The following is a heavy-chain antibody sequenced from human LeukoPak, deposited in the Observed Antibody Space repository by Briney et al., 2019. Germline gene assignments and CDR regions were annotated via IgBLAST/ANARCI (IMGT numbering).Heavy chain of an antibody. CDR1: GFIFSSYG. J-gene: IGHJ3*02. Sequence: PGGSLRLSCAASGFIFSSYGIRWVRQAAGKGLEWEAVIFSDGIQEKYADSVKGRFTISRDNSKNTLFLQMNSLRAEDTAVYYCAKDDAQGDNALDIWGQGTMVTVSS. D-gene: IGHD3-16*01. V-gene: IGHV3-33*06. CDR3: AKDDAQGDNALDI. CDR2: IFSDGIQE.